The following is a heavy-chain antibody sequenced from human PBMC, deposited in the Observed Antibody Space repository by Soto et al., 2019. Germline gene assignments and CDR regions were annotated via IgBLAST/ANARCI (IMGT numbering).Heavy chain of an antibody. Sequence: QIQLVESGGDVVQPGRSLRLSCAASGFNFGFFGMHWVRQAPGKGLEWVAFISGDGINTHYADSVRGRFTLSRDYSKKTMYLQMDTLRDDDTALYYCARGNLSFDFDSCGQGTLVTVTS. CDR3: ARGNLSFDFDS. J-gene: IGHJ4*02. CDR2: ISGDGINT. D-gene: IGHD3-10*01. V-gene: IGHV3-30*03. CDR1: GFNFGFFG.